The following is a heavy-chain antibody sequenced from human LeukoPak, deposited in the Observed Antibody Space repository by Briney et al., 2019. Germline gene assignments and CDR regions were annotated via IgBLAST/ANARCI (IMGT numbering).Heavy chain of an antibody. J-gene: IGHJ6*03. CDR3: AGQRGYSYGNYYYYMDV. CDR2: IIGGGGST. V-gene: IGHV3-23*01. Sequence: GGSLRLSCAASGFPFSSHGMSWVRQAPGKGLEWVSGIIGGGGSTYYADSVKGRFTISGDNSRNTLYLQMNSLRAEDTAVYYCAGQRGYSYGNYYYYMDVWGKGTTVTVSS. D-gene: IGHD5-18*01. CDR1: GFPFSSHG.